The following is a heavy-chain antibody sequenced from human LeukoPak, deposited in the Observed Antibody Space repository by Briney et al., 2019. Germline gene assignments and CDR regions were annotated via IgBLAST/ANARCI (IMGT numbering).Heavy chain of an antibody. CDR1: LDSTTSNF. CDR3: AREILGGVNPGAY. V-gene: IGHV4-4*02. J-gene: IGHJ4*02. Sequence: SETLSLTCTVSLDSTTSNFWSWVRQPPGKGLEWIGVFHRSGSPNYNPSLQSRVTISIDRSRNQIDLELSSVTAADTAVYYCAREILGGVNPGAYWGQAILVTVSS. D-gene: IGHD1-14*01. CDR2: FHRSGSP.